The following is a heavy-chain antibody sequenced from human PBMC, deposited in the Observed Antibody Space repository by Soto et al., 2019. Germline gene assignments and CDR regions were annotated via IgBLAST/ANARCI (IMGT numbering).Heavy chain of an antibody. J-gene: IGHJ3*02. CDR2: IYWNDDK. Sequence: SGPTLVKPTQTLTLTCTFSGFSLSTSGVGVGWIRQPPGKALEWLALIYWNDDKRYSPSLKSRLTITKDTSKNQVVLTMTNMDPVDTATYYCAHEVGARPEVPHDAFDIWGQGTMVTVSS. CDR3: AHEVGARPEVPHDAFDI. D-gene: IGHD1-26*01. CDR1: GFSLSTSGVG. V-gene: IGHV2-5*01.